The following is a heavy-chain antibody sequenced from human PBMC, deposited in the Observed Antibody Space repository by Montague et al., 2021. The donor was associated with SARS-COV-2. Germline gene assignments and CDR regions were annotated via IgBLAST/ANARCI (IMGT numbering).Heavy chain of an antibody. CDR3: ARGADYAIWSCFLRYKWFGP. D-gene: IGHD3-3*01. J-gene: IGHJ5*02. CDR2: INHSGST. CDR1: GGSFSGYY. Sequence: SETLSLTCAVYGGSFSGYYWSWIRQSPGKGLEWIGEINHSGSTNHNPSLQSRVTISVDKSKNQFSLTLRFLTAADTAVYFCARGADYAIWSCFLRYKWFGPWGQGTPVIVSS. V-gene: IGHV4-34*01.